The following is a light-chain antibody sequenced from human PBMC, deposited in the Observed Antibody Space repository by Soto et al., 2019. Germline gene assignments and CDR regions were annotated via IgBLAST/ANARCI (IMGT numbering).Light chain of an antibody. J-gene: IGLJ1*01. Sequence: QSVLTQPPSASGTPGQRVTMSCSGSSFSVGRNYVYWYQQLPGTAPKLLIYANDQRPSGVPDRFSGSKSGTLASLAISGLRSEHEADYYCAAWDASLRSHVFGTGTKVTVL. V-gene: IGLV1-47*01. CDR3: AAWDASLRSHV. CDR1: SFSVGRNY. CDR2: AND.